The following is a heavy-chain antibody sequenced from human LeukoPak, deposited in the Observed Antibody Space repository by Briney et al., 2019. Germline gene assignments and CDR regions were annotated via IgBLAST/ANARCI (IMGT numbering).Heavy chain of an antibody. J-gene: IGHJ4*02. CDR2: ISWNSGSI. CDR1: GFTFDDYA. V-gene: IGHV3-9*01. CDR3: AKDANYYDFWSGYYQY. Sequence: GRSLRLSCAASGFTFDDYAMHWVRQAPGKGLEWVSGISWNSGSIGYADSVKGRFTISRDNSKNTLYLQMNSLRAEDTAVYYCAKDANYYDFWSGYYQYWGQGTLVTVSS. D-gene: IGHD3-3*01.